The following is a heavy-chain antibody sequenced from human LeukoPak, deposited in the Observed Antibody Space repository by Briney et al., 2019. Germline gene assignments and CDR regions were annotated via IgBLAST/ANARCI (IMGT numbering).Heavy chain of an antibody. V-gene: IGHV4-34*01. CDR1: DGSLSGYY. D-gene: IGHD1-26*01. Sequence: SETLSLTCAVYDGSLSGYYWGWIRQPPGKGLEWIGEINHRGTTHYNPSLKSRVNISAGTSKNQFSLHLDSVTAADTAVYYCARSWAGMYYPFYYFDYWGQGTLVSVSS. CDR3: ARSWAGMYYPFYYFDY. J-gene: IGHJ4*02. CDR2: INHRGTT.